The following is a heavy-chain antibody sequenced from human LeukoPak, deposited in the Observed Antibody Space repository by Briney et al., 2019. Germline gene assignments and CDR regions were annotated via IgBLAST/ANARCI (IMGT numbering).Heavy chain of an antibody. CDR3: AKCGNSGCHLIDY. Sequence: PGGSLRLSCAASGFTFTTNAMSWVRQAAGKGLECVSAISGRTGATYYADSEKGRFTISRDNSKSTLYLQMDSLRAEDTAVYYCAKCGNSGCHLIDYWGQGTLVTVSS. V-gene: IGHV3-23*01. CDR2: ISGRTGAT. CDR1: GFTFTTNA. D-gene: IGHD5-12*01. J-gene: IGHJ4*02.